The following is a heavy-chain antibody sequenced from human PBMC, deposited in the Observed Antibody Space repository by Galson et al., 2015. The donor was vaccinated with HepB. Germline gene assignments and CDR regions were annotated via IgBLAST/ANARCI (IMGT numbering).Heavy chain of an antibody. D-gene: IGHD3-10*01. V-gene: IGHV4-59*08. J-gene: IGHJ2*01. CDR1: GGSISGNY. Sequence: TLSLTCSVSGGSISGNYWSWIRQSPGKGLEWIGHIFNSGNTNYKPSLKSRVTISADTSKNLFSLKLTSVTAADTAVYFCARVTVIWFGELSVPGYFDLWGRGTLVTVSS. CDR2: IFNSGNT. CDR3: ARVTVIWFGELSVPGYFDL.